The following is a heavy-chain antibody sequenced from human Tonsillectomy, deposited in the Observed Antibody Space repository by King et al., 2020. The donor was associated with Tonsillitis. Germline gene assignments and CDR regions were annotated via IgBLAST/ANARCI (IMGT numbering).Heavy chain of an antibody. CDR2: IYYSGTT. D-gene: IGHD5-18*01. J-gene: IGHJ6*02. Sequence: VQLQESGPRLVKPSETLSLTCTVSGGSTTSYYWSWIRQPPGKGLEWIGYIYYSGTTKYNPSPKSRVTISVDTSKNQFSLKLSSVTAADTAVYYCARDSVAHSYFYGMYVWGPGTTVTVSS. V-gene: IGHV4-59*01. CDR1: GGSTTSYY. CDR3: ARDSVAHSYFYGMYV.